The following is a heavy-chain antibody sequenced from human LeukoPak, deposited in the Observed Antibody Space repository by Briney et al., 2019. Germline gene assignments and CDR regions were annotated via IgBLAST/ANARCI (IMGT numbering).Heavy chain of an antibody. D-gene: IGHD2-2*01. CDR3: AREVVPAARANWFDP. CDR1: GFTFDDYA. V-gene: IGHV3-9*01. CDR2: ISWNSGNI. J-gene: IGHJ5*02. Sequence: PGGSLRLSCAPSGFTFDDYAMHWLRPARGKGLEWGSGISWNSGNIGYADSVKGRLTISRDNAKNSLYLQMNSLRAEDTALYYWAREVVPAARANWFDPWGQGTLVTVSS.